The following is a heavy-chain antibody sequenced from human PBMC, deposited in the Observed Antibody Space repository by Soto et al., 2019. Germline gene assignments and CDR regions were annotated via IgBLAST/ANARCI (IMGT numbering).Heavy chain of an antibody. V-gene: IGHV4-59*01. CDR3: ARGSSGWYGED. D-gene: IGHD6-19*01. J-gene: IGHJ4*02. Sequence: QVQLQESGPGLVKPSETLSLTCTVFGGSISNYYWSWIRQPPGKGLEWIGYIYYSGSTNYNPSLKSRVTISVDTSKNQFSLKLSSVTAADTAVYYCARGSSGWYGEDWGQGTLVTVSS. CDR2: IYYSGST. CDR1: GGSISNYY.